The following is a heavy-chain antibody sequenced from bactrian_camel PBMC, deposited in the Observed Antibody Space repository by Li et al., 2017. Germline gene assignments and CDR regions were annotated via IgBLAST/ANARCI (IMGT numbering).Heavy chain of an antibody. CDR1: GFTFSTNC. Sequence: QLVESGGGLVQPGGSLRLSCAASGFTFSTNCMSWVRQAPGKGLEWVSSFYDDISTTAYADSVKGRFTISRDNAKNTVTLQMNSLKSEDTALYYCATKSGGYYSKADFEYWGQGTQVTVS. CDR2: FYDDISTT. V-gene: IGHV3-2*01. CDR3: ATKSGGYYSKADFEY. D-gene: IGHD2*01. J-gene: IGHJ6*01.